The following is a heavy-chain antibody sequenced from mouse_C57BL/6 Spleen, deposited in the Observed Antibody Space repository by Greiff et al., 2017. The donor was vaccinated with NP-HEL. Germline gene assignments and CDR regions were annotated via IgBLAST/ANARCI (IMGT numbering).Heavy chain of an antibody. V-gene: IGHV7-3*01. Sequence: EVMLVESGGGLVQPGGSLSLSCAASGFTFTDYYMSWVRQPPGKALEWLGFIRNKANGYTTEYSASVKGRFTISRDNSQSILYLQMNALRAEDSATYYCARDRGATHYFDYWGQGTTLTVSS. CDR3: ARDRGATHYFDY. CDR1: GFTFTDYY. CDR2: IRNKANGYTT. J-gene: IGHJ2*01. D-gene: IGHD6-1*01.